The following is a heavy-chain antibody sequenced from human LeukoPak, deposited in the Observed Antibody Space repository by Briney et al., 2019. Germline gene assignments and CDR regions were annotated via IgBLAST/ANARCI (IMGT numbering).Heavy chain of an antibody. D-gene: IGHD3-10*02. CDR1: GFTFSSYE. J-gene: IGHJ6*04. CDR2: ISSSGSTI. Sequence: PWGSLRLSCAASGFTFSSYEMNWVRQAPGKGLEWVSYISSSGSTIYYADSVKGRFTISRDSAKNSLYLQMNSLRAEDTAVYYCAELGITMIGGVWGKGTTVTISS. CDR3: AELGITMIGGV. V-gene: IGHV3-48*03.